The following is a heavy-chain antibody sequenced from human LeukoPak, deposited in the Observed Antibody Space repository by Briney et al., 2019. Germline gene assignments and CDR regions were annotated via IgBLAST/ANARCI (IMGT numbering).Heavy chain of an antibody. D-gene: IGHD3-22*01. CDR1: GFSFSTYG. J-gene: IGHJ4*02. CDR3: AKDVAVTMIVVATGPLDY. V-gene: IGHV3-30*02. Sequence: PGGSLRLSCAASGFSFSTYGFHWVRQAPGKGLEWVTFIRFDGGKKNYADSVKGRFAISRDNSKNTLYLQMNSLRAEDTAVHYCAKDVAVTMIVVATGPLDYWGQGTLVTVSS. CDR2: IRFDGGKK.